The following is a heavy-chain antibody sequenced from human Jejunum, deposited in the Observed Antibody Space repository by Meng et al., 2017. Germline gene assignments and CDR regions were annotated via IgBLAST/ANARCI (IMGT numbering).Heavy chain of an antibody. Sequence: VKLPESGPGLPKPPGTVYLTCVVFGCSFSTSDWWSWVRQPPGKGLEWIGEIHHSGSTNYNPSLKSRVTISVDKSKNQFSLKLNSVTAADTAVYYCAREWSGSYRHFDYWGQGTLFTVSS. CDR1: GCSFSTSDW. J-gene: IGHJ4*02. V-gene: IGHV4-4*03. CDR3: AREWSGSYRHFDY. D-gene: IGHD1-26*01. CDR2: IHHSGST.